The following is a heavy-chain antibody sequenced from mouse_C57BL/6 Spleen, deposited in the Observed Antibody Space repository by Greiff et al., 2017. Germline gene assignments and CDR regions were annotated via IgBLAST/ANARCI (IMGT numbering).Heavy chain of an antibody. CDR1: GYAFTNYL. Sequence: QVQLQQSGAELVRPGTSVKVSCKASGYAFTNYLIAWVKQRPGQGLEWIGVINPGSGGTNYNEKFKGKATLTADKSSSTAYMQLSSLTSDESAVYFCARGVTTDYYAMDYWGQGTSVTVSS. V-gene: IGHV1-54*01. J-gene: IGHJ4*01. D-gene: IGHD2-2*01. CDR3: ARGVTTDYYAMDY. CDR2: INPGSGGT.